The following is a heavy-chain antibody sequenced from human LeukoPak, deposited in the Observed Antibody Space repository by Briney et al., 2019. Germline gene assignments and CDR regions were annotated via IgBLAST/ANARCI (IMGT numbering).Heavy chain of an antibody. D-gene: IGHD2-2*01. Sequence: GGSLRLSCAASEFTFSTYAVSWVRQAPGKGLEWVSTISGSFDSTYYADSVKGRFTISRDNSMNTLYLRMNSLRAEDTAVYYCAKGFLGYCTTASCYQDLDSWGQGTLVTVSS. CDR3: AKGFLGYCTTASCYQDLDS. V-gene: IGHV3-23*01. J-gene: IGHJ4*02. CDR1: EFTFSTYA. CDR2: ISGSFDST.